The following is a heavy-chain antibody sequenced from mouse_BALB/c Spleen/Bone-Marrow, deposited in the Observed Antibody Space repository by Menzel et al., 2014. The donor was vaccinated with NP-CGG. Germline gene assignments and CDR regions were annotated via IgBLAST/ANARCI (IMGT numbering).Heavy chain of an antibody. CDR1: GYTFTSYW. J-gene: IGHJ2*01. Sequence: QVQLQHSGAELVEPGASVKLSCKASGYTFTSYWMHWVKQRPGQGLEWIGEIDPSDSYTNYNQKFKGKATLTVDKSSSTAYMQLSSLTSEDSAVYYCARDSITTVVATDYWGQGTTLTVSS. CDR2: IDPSDSYT. D-gene: IGHD1-1*01. V-gene: IGHV1-69*02. CDR3: ARDSITTVVATDY.